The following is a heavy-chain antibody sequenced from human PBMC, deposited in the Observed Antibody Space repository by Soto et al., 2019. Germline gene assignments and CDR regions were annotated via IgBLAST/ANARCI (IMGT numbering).Heavy chain of an antibody. CDR3: ARDTGYTFGSLNY. J-gene: IGHJ4*02. D-gene: IGHD5-18*01. CDR2: MNAGVGNT. V-gene: IGHV1-3*01. Sequence: GASVKVSCKASGYTFTDYALHWVLQAPGQRLEWMGWMNAGVGNTLYSQKFQGRITITRGTSASTAYMELNSLKSEDTAIYYCARDTGYTFGSLNYWGPGTLVTVSS. CDR1: GYTFTDYA.